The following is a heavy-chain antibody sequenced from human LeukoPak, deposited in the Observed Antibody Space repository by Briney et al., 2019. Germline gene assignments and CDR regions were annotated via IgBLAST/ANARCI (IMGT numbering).Heavy chain of an antibody. CDR3: ARDPVDCTNGVCYRIWDY. CDR1: GFTFSSYS. V-gene: IGHV3-21*01. Sequence: GGSLRLSCAASGFTFSSYSMNWVRQAPGKGLELVSSISSSSSYIYYADSVKGRFTISRDNAKNSLYLQMNSLRAEDTAVYYCARDPVDCTNGVCYRIWDYWGQGTLVTVSS. D-gene: IGHD2-8*01. J-gene: IGHJ4*02. CDR2: ISSSSSYI.